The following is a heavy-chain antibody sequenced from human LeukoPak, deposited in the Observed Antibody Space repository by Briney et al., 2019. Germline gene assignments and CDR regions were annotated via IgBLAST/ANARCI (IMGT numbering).Heavy chain of an antibody. D-gene: IGHD1-26*01. CDR2: ISGGSDST. J-gene: IGHJ5*01. Sequence: GGSLRLSCAASGFSFSVYTMTWVRQAPGKGLERVSGISGGSDSTYYADSVRGRFTVSRDDSRSTLHLQMNSLRTEDTAVYYCAKGGTTYPLDSWGQGTLVTVSP. V-gene: IGHV3-23*01. CDR1: GFSFSVYT. CDR3: AKGGTTYPLDS.